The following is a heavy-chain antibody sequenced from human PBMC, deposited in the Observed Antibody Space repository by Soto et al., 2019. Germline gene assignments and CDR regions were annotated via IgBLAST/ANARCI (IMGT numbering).Heavy chain of an antibody. J-gene: IGHJ6*02. D-gene: IGHD3-3*01. CDR1: GFTFSNAW. Sequence: GGSLRLSCAASGFTFSNAWMNWVRQAPGKGLEWVGRIKSKTDGGTTDYAAPVKGRFTISRDDSKNTLYLQMNSLKTEDTAVYYCTTPSRVAPDSYYYYYYGMDVWGQGTTVTVSS. CDR2: IKSKTDGGTT. V-gene: IGHV3-15*07. CDR3: TTPSRVAPDSYYYYYYGMDV.